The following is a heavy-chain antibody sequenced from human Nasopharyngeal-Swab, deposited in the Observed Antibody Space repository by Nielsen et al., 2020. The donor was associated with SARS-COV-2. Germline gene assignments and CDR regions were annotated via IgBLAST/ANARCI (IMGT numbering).Heavy chain of an antibody. D-gene: IGHD1-26*01. J-gene: IGHJ4*02. V-gene: IGHV5-51*01. Sequence: GASLKISCKGSGYSFTSYWIGWVRQMPGKGLEWMGIIYPGDSDTRYSPSFQGQVTISADKSISTAYPQWSSLKASDTAMYYCARSGLVGATFFDYWGQGTLVTVSS. CDR3: ARSGLVGATFFDY. CDR1: GYSFTSYW. CDR2: IYPGDSDT.